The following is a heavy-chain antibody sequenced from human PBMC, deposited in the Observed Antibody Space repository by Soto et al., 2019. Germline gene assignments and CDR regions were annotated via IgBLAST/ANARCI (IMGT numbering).Heavy chain of an antibody. CDR3: VRDRYSGYPGDY. D-gene: IGHD5-12*01. V-gene: IGHV3-21*01. J-gene: IGHJ4*02. CDR1: GFTFSSYG. CDR2: ISSSSGYI. Sequence: ESGGGLVKPGGSLRLSCAASGFTFSSYGMNWVRQAPGKGLEWVSSISSSSGYIFYADSVKGRFTISRDNAKNSLYLQMNSLRVEDTALYYCVRDRYSGYPGDYWGQGTLVTVSS.